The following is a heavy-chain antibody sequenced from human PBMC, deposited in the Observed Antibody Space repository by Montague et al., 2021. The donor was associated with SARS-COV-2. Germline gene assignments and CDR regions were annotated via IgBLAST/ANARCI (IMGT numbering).Heavy chain of an antibody. CDR1: GGSISNSIYY. CDR3: ARPGSGYSYGSRAFDY. J-gene: IGHJ4*02. CDR2: IYYTENT. Sequence: SETRSLTCTVSGGSISNSIYYWDWIRQPPGKGLEWIGSIYYTENTYYNPSLKSRVTISIDTSKNQFSLKLSSVTAADTAVYYCARPGSGYSYGSRAFDYWGQGTLVTVSS. D-gene: IGHD5-18*01. V-gene: IGHV4-39*01.